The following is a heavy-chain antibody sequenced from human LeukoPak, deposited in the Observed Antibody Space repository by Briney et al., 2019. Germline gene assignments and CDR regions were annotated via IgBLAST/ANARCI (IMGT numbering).Heavy chain of an antibody. CDR2: ISGSGGST. J-gene: IGHJ3*02. CDR1: EFTFSSYG. Sequence: GGCLRLSCAASEFTFSSYGMSWVRQAPGKGLEWVSSISGSGGSTQYADSVQGRFAISRDNSKNTLYLQMNSLRVEDTAVYFCARDPNGDYIGTFDIWGQGTMVTVSS. CDR3: ARDPNGDYIGTFDI. V-gene: IGHV3-23*01. D-gene: IGHD4-17*01.